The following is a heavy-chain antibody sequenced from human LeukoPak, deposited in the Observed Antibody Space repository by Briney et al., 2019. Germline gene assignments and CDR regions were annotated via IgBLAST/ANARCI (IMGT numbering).Heavy chain of an antibody. CDR1: GFTFSSYD. CDR3: ARGGYYYDSSGYAPIDY. Sequence: QPGGSLRLSCAASGFTFSSYDMHWVRQATGKGLEWVSAIGTAGDTYYPGSVKGRFTISRENAKNPLYLQMNSLRAGDTAVYYCARGGYYYDSSGYAPIDYWGQGTLVTVSS. J-gene: IGHJ4*02. CDR2: IGTAGDT. V-gene: IGHV3-13*01. D-gene: IGHD3-22*01.